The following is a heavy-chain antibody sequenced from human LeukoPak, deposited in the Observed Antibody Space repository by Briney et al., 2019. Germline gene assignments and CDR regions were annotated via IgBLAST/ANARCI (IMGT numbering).Heavy chain of an antibody. Sequence: GGSLRLSCAASGFTFSSNSLNWVRQAPGKGLQWVSSISSSSSYIYYADSVKGRFTISRDNAKSSLYLQMNSLRAEDTAVYYCARNLYNWNYYAMDVWGQGTTVTVSS. D-gene: IGHD1-20*01. CDR2: ISSSSSYI. J-gene: IGHJ6*02. CDR3: ARNLYNWNYYAMDV. V-gene: IGHV3-21*01. CDR1: GFTFSSNS.